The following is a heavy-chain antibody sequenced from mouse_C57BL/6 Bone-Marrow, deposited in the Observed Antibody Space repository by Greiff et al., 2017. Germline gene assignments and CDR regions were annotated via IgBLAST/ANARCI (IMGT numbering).Heavy chain of an antibody. V-gene: IGHV3-6*01. Sequence: DVKLQESGPGLVKPSQSLSLTCSVTGYSITSGYYWNWIRQFPGNKLEWMGYISYDGSNNYNPYLKNRISITRDTSKNQFFLKLNSVTTEDTATYYCARGHYGSSLAMDYWGQGTSVTVSS. CDR3: ARGHYGSSLAMDY. D-gene: IGHD1-1*01. CDR2: ISYDGSN. J-gene: IGHJ4*01. CDR1: GYSITSGYY.